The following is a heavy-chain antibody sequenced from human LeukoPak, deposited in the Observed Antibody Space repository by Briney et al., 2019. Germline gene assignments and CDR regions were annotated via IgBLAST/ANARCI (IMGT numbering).Heavy chain of an antibody. CDR1: GGSISSGSYY. J-gene: IGHJ4*02. CDR2: IYYSGST. Sequence: SQTLSLTCTVSGGSISSGSYYWSWIRQPPGKGLEWIGYIYYSGSTNYNPSLKSRVTISVDTSKNQFSLKLSSVTAADTAVYYCARGDYEIDYWGQGTLVTVSS. V-gene: IGHV4-61*01. CDR3: ARGDYEIDY. D-gene: IGHD4-17*01.